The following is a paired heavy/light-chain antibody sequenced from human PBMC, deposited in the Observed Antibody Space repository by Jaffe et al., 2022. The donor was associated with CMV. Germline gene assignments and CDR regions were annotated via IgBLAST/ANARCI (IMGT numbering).Heavy chain of an antibody. J-gene: IGHJ5*02. CDR2: INPTGDTT. Sequence: QVQLVQSGAEVKKPGASVKISCKASGFSFRSYYMHWVRQAPGQGLEWMAIINPTGDTTNYAQKFQGRVTVTRDTSTSTVYMELSSLRSEDSAVYYCARDNSQNQYGVTGWWFDPWGQGTLVTVSS. CDR3: ARDNSQNQYGVTGWWFDP. D-gene: IGHD2-8*02. V-gene: IGHV1-46*01. CDR1: GFSFRSYY.
Light chain of an antibody. V-gene: IGLV3-19*01. CDR3: NSRDSSSSHLNWV. CDR1: SLRFYY. J-gene: IGLJ3*02. Sequence: SSELTQDPALSVALGQTVRITCQGDSLRFYYASWYQQRPGQAPIIVIYGKSNRPSGIPDRFSGSNSGNTASLTITGVQAEDEADYYCNSRDSSSSHLNWVFGGGTKLTVL. CDR2: GKS.